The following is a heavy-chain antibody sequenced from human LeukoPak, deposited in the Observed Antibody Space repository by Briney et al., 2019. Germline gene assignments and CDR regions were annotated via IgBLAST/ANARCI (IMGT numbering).Heavy chain of an antibody. CDR1: GFTFSSYA. D-gene: IGHD3-22*01. Sequence: PGGSLRLSCAASGFTFSSYAMHWVRQAPGKGLEYVSAISSNGGSTYYGNSVKGRFSIYRDNSKNTLYLQMGSLRAEDMAVYYCATLPYYYDSSGSYYFDYWGQGTLVTVSS. J-gene: IGHJ4*02. CDR2: ISSNGGST. CDR3: ATLPYYYDSSGSYYFDY. V-gene: IGHV3-64*01.